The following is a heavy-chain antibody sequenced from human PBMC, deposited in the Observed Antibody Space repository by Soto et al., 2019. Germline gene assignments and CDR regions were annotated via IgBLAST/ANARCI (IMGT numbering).Heavy chain of an antibody. CDR1: GCTFSSKW. Sequence: HPGRVLRLSCAASGCTFSSKWMHWVRQVPGKGLVWVSHIDSDGNSKTYADSVKGRFTISRDNAKNTVYLQMNSLRAEDTAVYYCVRDDVGVGIDYWGLGTLVTVSS. CDR2: IDSDGNSK. CDR3: VRDDVGVGIDY. J-gene: IGHJ4*02. D-gene: IGHD1-26*01. V-gene: IGHV3-74*03.